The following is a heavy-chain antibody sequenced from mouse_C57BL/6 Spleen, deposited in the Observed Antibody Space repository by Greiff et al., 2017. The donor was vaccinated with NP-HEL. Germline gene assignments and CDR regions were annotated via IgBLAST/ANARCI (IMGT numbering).Heavy chain of an antibody. CDR1: GYAFSSSW. V-gene: IGHV1-82*01. D-gene: IGHD2-4*01. Sequence: QVQLQQSGPELVKPGASVKISCKASGYAFSSSWMNWVKQRPGQGLEWIGRIYPGDGDTNYNGKFKGKATLTADKSSSTAYMQLSSLTSEDSAVYFCARSGYDYDEGFADWGQGTLVTVSA. J-gene: IGHJ3*01. CDR3: ARSGYDYDEGFAD. CDR2: IYPGDGDT.